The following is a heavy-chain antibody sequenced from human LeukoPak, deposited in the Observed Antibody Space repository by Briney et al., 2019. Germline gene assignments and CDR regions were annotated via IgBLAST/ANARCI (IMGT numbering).Heavy chain of an antibody. CDR2: IKEDGSEK. Sequence: GGSLRLSCAASGFTFSSYWMSWVRQAPGKGLEWVASIKEDGSEKYYVDSVKGRFTISRDNAKNSLYLQMNSLRAEDTAVYYCERDRGWTAVAGRTTYFDYWGQGTLVTVSS. CDR1: GFTFSSYW. CDR3: ERDRGWTAVAGRTTYFDY. D-gene: IGHD6-13*01. V-gene: IGHV3-7*01. J-gene: IGHJ4*02.